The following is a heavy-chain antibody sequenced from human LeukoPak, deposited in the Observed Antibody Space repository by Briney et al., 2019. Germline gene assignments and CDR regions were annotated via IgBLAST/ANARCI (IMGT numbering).Heavy chain of an antibody. CDR3: ARVAFPSHYDILTGYPTVAY. Sequence: ASVRVSCTASGYTFTSYDMNWVRQAPGQGLEGMGWMNPNSGNTDYAQTLQGRVTMTRNTSISTAYMELSSLRSEDTAVYYCARVAFPSHYDILTGYPTVAYWGQGTLVTVSS. CDR1: GYTFTSYD. CDR2: MNPNSGNT. J-gene: IGHJ4*02. D-gene: IGHD3-9*01. V-gene: IGHV1-8*01.